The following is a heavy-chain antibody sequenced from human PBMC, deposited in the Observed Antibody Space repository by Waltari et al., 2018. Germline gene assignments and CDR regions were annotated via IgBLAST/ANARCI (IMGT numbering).Heavy chain of an antibody. D-gene: IGHD4-17*01. V-gene: IGHV4-31*03. Sequence: QVQLQESGPGLVKPSQTLSLTCTVSGGSISSGGYYWSWLRQHPGKGLEWIGYIYYSGSTYYNPSLKSRVTISVDTSKNQFSLKLSSVTAADTAVYYCARARYGVSTEFDYWGQGTLVTVSS. CDR1: GGSISSGGYY. CDR3: ARARYGVSTEFDY. J-gene: IGHJ4*02. CDR2: IYYSGST.